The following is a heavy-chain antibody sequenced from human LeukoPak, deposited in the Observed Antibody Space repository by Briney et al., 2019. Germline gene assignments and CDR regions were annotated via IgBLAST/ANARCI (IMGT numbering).Heavy chain of an antibody. D-gene: IGHD5-18*01. CDR1: GGSISSGSYY. Sequence: PSETLSLTCTVSGGSISSGSYYWRWIRQPAGKGLEWIGRIYTSGSTNYNPSLKSRVTISVDTSKNQFSLKLSSVTAADTAVYYCARESRGYSYGYDYWGQGTLVTVSS. V-gene: IGHV4-61*02. CDR2: IYTSGST. J-gene: IGHJ4*02. CDR3: ARESRGYSYGYDY.